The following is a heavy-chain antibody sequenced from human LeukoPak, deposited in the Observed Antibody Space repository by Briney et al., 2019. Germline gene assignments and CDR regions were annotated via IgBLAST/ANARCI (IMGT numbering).Heavy chain of an antibody. CDR1: GFTFSSFW. CDR2: IKQDGSEK. CDR3: ARDAVRYEIVTDYYAESVDYFNY. D-gene: IGHD3-9*01. V-gene: IGHV3-7*01. J-gene: IGHJ4*02. Sequence: PGGSLRLSCAASGFTFSSFWMSWVRQAPGKGLEWVANIKQDGSEKYYVDSVKGRFTISRDNAKNSLYLQMNSLRAEDTAVYYCARDAVRYEIVTDYYAESVDYFNYWGQGTLVTVSS.